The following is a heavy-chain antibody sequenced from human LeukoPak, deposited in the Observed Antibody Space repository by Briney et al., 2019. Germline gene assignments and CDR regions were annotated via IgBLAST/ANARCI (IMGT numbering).Heavy chain of an antibody. J-gene: IGHJ6*04. CDR1: GFTFSDYY. CDR3: VRDHCDSVSCQYFYYGLDV. D-gene: IGHD3-22*01. Sequence: PGGSLRLSCAASGFTFSDYYMSWIRQAPGKGLEWISYISYSSSYIKYADSVKGRFTISRDNAENSLYLQMNSLRAEDTAVYYCVRDHCDSVSCQYFYYGLDVWGKGTTVTVSA. CDR2: ISYSSSYI. V-gene: IGHV3-11*06.